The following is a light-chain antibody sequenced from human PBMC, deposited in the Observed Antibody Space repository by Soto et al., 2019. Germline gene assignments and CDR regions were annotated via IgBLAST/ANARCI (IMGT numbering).Light chain of an antibody. CDR2: EVN. V-gene: IGLV2-8*01. CDR3: SSYAGSSNV. CDR1: SSDGGGYNY. J-gene: IGLJ1*01. Sequence: QSVLTQPPSASGSPGQSVAISCPGTSSDGGGYNYVSWYQQHPGKAPNLMIYEVNKRPSGVPDRFSGSKSGNTASLTVSGLQAEDEADYYCSSYAGSSNVFGTGTKVTVL.